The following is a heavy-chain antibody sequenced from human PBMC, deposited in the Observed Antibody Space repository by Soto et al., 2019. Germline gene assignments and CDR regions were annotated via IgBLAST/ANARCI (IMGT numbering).Heavy chain of an antibody. D-gene: IGHD2-15*01. CDR3: ARGGLGIFRYYYYGMDV. V-gene: IGHV1-2*02. J-gene: IGHJ6*02. CDR1: GYTFTGYY. CDR2: INPNSGGT. Sequence: ASVKVSCKASGYTFTGYYMHWVRQAPGQGLEWMGWINPNSGGTNYAQKFQGGVTMTRDTPISTAYMELSRLRSDDTAVYYCARGGLGIFRYYYYGMDVWGQGTTVTVSS.